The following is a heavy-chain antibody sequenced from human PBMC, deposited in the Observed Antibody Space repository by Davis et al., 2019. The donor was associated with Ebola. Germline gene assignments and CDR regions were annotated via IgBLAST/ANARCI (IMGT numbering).Heavy chain of an antibody. CDR3: ARVASGDWYFDL. J-gene: IGHJ2*01. D-gene: IGHD5-12*01. V-gene: IGHV3-11*01. Sequence: GESLKISCEGSGFSFSDHYMNWIRQAPGKGLEWVSFITTSSGTIYYADSVKGRFTISRDNAKNSLFLQMNSLRAEDTAVYYCARVASGDWYFDLWGRGTLVTVSS. CDR1: GFSFSDHY. CDR2: ITTSSGTI.